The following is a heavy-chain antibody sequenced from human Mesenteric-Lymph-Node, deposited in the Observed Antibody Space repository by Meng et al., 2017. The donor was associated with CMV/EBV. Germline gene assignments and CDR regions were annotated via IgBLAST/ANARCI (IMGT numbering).Heavy chain of an antibody. Sequence: GGSLRLSCAASGFAFSRDNMHWVRQAPGKGLEWVSSISGSSPDMYYADSVKGRFTISRDNAKNLLYLQMNSLRAEDTAVYYCARENLPYYYDSSGLPFDYWGQGTLVTVSS. CDR3: ARENLPYYYDSSGLPFDY. V-gene: IGHV3-21*01. CDR2: ISGSSPDM. D-gene: IGHD3-22*01. CDR1: GFAFSRDN. J-gene: IGHJ4*02.